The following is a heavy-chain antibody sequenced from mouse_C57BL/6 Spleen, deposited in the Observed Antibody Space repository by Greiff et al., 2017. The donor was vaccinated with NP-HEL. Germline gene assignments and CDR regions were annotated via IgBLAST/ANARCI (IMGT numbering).Heavy chain of an antibody. Sequence: VQLQQSGAELARPGASVKMSCKASGYTFTSYTMHWVKQRPGQGLEWIGYINPSSGYTKYNQKFKDKATLTADKSSSTAYMQLSSLTSEDSAVYYCARPHYYDYGVFDYWGQGTTLTVSS. V-gene: IGHV1-4*01. CDR3: ARPHYYDYGVFDY. CDR1: GYTFTSYT. J-gene: IGHJ2*01. CDR2: INPSSGYT. D-gene: IGHD2-4*01.